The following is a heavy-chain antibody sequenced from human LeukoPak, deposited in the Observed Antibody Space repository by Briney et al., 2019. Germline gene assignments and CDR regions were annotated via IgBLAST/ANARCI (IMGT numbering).Heavy chain of an antibody. CDR2: INHSGST. CDR3: ARGMVARSLDY. Sequence: SETLSLTCAVYGGSFSGYYWSWIRQPPGKGLEWIGEINHSGSTNYNPSLKSRVTISVDTSKNQFSLKLSSVTAADTAVYYCARGMVARSLDYWGQGTLVTVSS. CDR1: GGSFSGYY. D-gene: IGHD5-12*01. V-gene: IGHV4-34*01. J-gene: IGHJ4*02.